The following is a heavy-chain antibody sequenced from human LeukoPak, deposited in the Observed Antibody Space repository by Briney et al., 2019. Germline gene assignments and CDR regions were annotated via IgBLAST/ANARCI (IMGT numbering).Heavy chain of an antibody. CDR3: ARGESVNLGFDY. J-gene: IGHJ4*02. CDR1: GYTFTSYA. CDR2: INAGNDNK. D-gene: IGHD1-14*01. Sequence: ASVKVSCKASGYTFTSYALHGVRQAPGQRLEWMGWINAGNDNKKYSQKFQGRVTITRDTSASAAYMELSSLRSEDTAVYYCARGESVNLGFDYWGQGTLVTVSS. V-gene: IGHV1-3*01.